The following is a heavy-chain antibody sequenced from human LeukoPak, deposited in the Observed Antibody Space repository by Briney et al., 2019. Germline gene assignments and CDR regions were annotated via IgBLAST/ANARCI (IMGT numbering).Heavy chain of an antibody. CDR3: ARDKSTGYYGMDV. J-gene: IGHJ6*04. CDR2: IWYDGSNK. V-gene: IGHV3-33*01. D-gene: IGHD2/OR15-2a*01. CDR1: GFTFSSYG. Sequence: GGSLRLSCAASGFTFSSYGMHWVRQAPGKGLEWVAVIWYDGSNKYYADSVKGRFTISRDNSKNTLYLQMNSLRAEDTAVYYCARDKSTGYYGMDVWGKGTTVTVSS.